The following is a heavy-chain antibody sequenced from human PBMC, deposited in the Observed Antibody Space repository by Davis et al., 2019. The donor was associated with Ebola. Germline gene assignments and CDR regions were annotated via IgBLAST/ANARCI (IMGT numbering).Heavy chain of an antibody. Sequence: MPSETLSLTCAVYGGSFSGYYWSWIRQPPGKGLEWIGYIYYSGSTNYNPSLKSRVTISVDTSKNQFSLKLSSVTAADTAVYYCARDSSSWYGSLDYWGQGTLVTVSS. CDR1: GGSFSGYY. CDR2: IYYSGST. V-gene: IGHV4-59*01. J-gene: IGHJ4*02. CDR3: ARDSSSWYGSLDY. D-gene: IGHD6-13*01.